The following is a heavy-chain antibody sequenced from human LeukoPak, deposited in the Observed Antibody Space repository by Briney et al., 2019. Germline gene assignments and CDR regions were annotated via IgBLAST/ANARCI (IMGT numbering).Heavy chain of an antibody. CDR3: ARERDYGDYAQNWFDP. V-gene: IGHV4-34*01. J-gene: IGHJ5*02. CDR1: GGSFSGYY. Sequence: SETLSLTCAVYGGSFSGYYWSWIRQPPGKGLEWIGEINHSGSTNYNPSLKSRVTISVDTSKNQFSLKLSSVTAADTAVYYCARERDYGDYAQNWFDPWGQGTLVTVSS. CDR2: INHSGST. D-gene: IGHD4-17*01.